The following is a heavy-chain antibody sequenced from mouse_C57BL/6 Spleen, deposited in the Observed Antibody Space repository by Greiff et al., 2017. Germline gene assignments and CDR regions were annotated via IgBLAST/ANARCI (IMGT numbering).Heavy chain of an antibody. CDR1: GYTFTSYW. D-gene: IGHD3-1*01. J-gene: IGHJ1*03. V-gene: IGHV1-69*01. CDR3: ARFGPVWYFDV. Sequence: QVQLQQPGAELVMPGASVKLSCKASGYTFTSYWMHWVKQRPGQGLEWIGEIDPSDSYTNYNQKFKGKSTLTVDKSSSTAYMQLSSLTSEDSAVYYCARFGPVWYFDVWGTGTTVTVSS. CDR2: IDPSDSYT.